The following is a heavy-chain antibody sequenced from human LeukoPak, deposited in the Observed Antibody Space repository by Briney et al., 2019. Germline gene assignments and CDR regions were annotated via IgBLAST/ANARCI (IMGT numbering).Heavy chain of an antibody. CDR2: IILIFGTA. CDR3: ASSRLRYCSSTSCYYYYYMDV. Sequence: SVKVSCTASGGTFSSYAISWVRQAPGQGLEWMGGIILIFGTANYAQTFQGRVTITSDESTSTAYMELSSLRSEDTAVYYCASSRLRYCSSTSCYYYYYMDVWGKGTTVTVSS. CDR1: GGTFSSYA. J-gene: IGHJ6*03. D-gene: IGHD2-2*01. V-gene: IGHV1-69*13.